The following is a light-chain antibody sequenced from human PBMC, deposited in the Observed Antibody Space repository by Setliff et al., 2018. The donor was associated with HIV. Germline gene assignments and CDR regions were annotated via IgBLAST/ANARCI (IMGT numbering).Light chain of an antibody. V-gene: IGLV2-14*01. CDR1: SSDVGGYKY. J-gene: IGLJ1*01. CDR3: SSYTSSSTPLV. CDR2: EVS. Sequence: QSXXTQPASVSGSPGQSITISCTGTSSDVGGYKYVSWYQQHPGKAPKLMIYEVSNRPSGVSTRFSGSKSGNTAFLTISGLQAEDEADYYCSSYTSSSTPLVFGTGTKVTVL.